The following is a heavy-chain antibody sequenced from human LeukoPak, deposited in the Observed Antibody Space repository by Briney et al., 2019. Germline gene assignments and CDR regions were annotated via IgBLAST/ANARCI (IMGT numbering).Heavy chain of an antibody. CDR2: IYSGGST. CDR1: GFTVSSNY. CDR3: AKGQDYSSSLH. D-gene: IGHD6-13*01. Sequence: GGSLRLSCAASGFTVSSNYMSWVRQAPGKGLEWVSVIYSGGSTYYADSVKGRFTISRDYSKNSLYLQMNSLRTEDTALYYCAKGQDYSSSLHWGQGTLVTVSS. V-gene: IGHV3-53*05. J-gene: IGHJ4*02.